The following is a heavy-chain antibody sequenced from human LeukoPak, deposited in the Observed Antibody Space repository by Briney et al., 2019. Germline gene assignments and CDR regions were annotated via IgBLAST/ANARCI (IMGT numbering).Heavy chain of an antibody. Sequence: SETLSLTCTVTGGSISSYYWSWIRQPPGKGLEWIGYIYYSGSTNYNPSLKSRVTISVDTSKNQFSLKLSSVTAADTAVYYCARSGGYYDSSGYVYWGQGTLVTVSS. CDR2: IYYSGST. CDR3: ARSGGYYDSSGYVY. V-gene: IGHV4-59*01. J-gene: IGHJ4*02. D-gene: IGHD3-22*01. CDR1: GGSISSYY.